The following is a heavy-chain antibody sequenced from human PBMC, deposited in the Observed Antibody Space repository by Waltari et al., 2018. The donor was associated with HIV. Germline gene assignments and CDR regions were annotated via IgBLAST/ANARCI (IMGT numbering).Heavy chain of an antibody. CDR2: IYYTGNT. CDR1: GGSISSIVYP. V-gene: IGHV4-39*07. CDR3: VAQDYSDSVDW. D-gene: IGHD4-17*01. Sequence: QLRLQESGPRLVKPSETLSLTCSVPGGSISSIVYPWGWIRQSPGKGLEWIGSIYYTGNTYYKPSLKRRVTISIDTSKNQFSLRLTSVTAADTAIYYCVAQDYSDSVDWWGQGTLVTVFS. J-gene: IGHJ4*02.